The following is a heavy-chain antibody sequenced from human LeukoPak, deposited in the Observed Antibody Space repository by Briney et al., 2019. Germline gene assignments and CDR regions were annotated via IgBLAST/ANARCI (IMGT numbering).Heavy chain of an antibody. V-gene: IGHV1-69-2*01. CDR1: GYTFTDYY. CDR2: VDPEDGET. CDR3: AIVLSGYYLY. D-gene: IGHD3-22*01. J-gene: IGHJ4*02. Sequence: ASVKVSCKVSGYTFTDYYMHWVQQAPGKGLEWMGLVDPEDGETIYAEKFQGRVTITADTSTDTAYMELSSLRSGDTAVYYCAIVLSGYYLYWGQGTLVTVSS.